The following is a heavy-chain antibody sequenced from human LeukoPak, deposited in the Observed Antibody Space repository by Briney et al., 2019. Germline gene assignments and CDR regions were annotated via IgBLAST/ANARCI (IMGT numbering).Heavy chain of an antibody. Sequence: PGGSLRLSCAASGFTFSSYAMSWVRQAPGKGLEWVSAISGSGGSTYYADSVKGRFTISRDNSKNTLYLQMNSLRAEDTAVYYCAKTPANYYDSSGYWSHFDYWGQGTLVTVSS. CDR1: GFTFSSYA. CDR3: AKTPANYYDSSGYWSHFDY. V-gene: IGHV3-23*01. CDR2: ISGSGGST. J-gene: IGHJ4*02. D-gene: IGHD3-22*01.